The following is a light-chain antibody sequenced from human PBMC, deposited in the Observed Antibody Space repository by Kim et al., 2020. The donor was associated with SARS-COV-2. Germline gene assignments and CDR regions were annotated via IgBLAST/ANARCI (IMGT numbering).Light chain of an antibody. Sequence: SYELTQPPSVSVSPGQTARITCSGDALPKQYAYWYQQKPGQAPVLVIYKDSERPSGIPERFSGSSSGTTVTLTISGVQAEDEADYYCQSADSRGTYPVVF. CDR3: QSADSRGTYPVV. V-gene: IGLV3-25*03. CDR1: ALPKQY. J-gene: IGLJ2*01. CDR2: KDS.